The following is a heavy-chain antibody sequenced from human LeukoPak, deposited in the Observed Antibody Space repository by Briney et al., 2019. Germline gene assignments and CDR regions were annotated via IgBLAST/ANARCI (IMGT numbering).Heavy chain of an antibody. CDR1: GGSISSSSYY. V-gene: IGHV4-39*07. CDR2: IYYSGST. CDR3: ARRGYDYVWGSYRSNFDY. J-gene: IGHJ4*02. Sequence: SETLSLTCTVSGGSISSSSYYWGWIRQPPGKGLEWIGSIYYSGSTYYNPSLKSRVAISVDTSKNQFSLKLSSVTAADTAVYYCARRGYDYVWGSYRSNFDYWGQGTLVTVSS. D-gene: IGHD3-16*02.